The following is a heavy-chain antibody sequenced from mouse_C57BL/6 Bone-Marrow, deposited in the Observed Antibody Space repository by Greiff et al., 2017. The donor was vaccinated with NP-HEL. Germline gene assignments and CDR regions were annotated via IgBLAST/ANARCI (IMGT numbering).Heavy chain of an antibody. CDR2: LYPGDGDT. CDR1: GYAFSSYW. J-gene: IGHJ2*01. CDR3: AREGSHDY. V-gene: IGHV1-80*01. Sequence: QVQLKESGAELVKPGASVKISCKASGYAFSSYWMTWVKQRPGKGLEWIGQLYPGDGDTNYNGKFKGKATLTADKSSSTAYMQLSSLTSEESAVDFCAREGSHDYWGQGTTLTVSS. D-gene: IGHD1-1*02.